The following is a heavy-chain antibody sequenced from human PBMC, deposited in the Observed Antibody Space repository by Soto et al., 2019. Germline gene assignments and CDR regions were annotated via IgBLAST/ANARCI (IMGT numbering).Heavy chain of an antibody. CDR2: ISSSSSYI. V-gene: IGHV3-21*01. Sequence: EVQLVESGGGLVKPGGSLRLSCAASGFTFSRYSMNWVRQAPGKGLEWVSSISSSSSYIYYADSVKGRFTISRDNAKNSLYLQMNSLRAEDTAVYYCARDSVGGNSGLGYWGQGTLVTVSS. J-gene: IGHJ4*02. CDR3: ARDSVGGNSGLGY. D-gene: IGHD2-21*02. CDR1: GFTFSRYS.